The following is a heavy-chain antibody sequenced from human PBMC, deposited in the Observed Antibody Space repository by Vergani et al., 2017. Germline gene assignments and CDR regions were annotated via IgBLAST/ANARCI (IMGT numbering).Heavy chain of an antibody. CDR1: GVSMQSGSFY. Sequence: QVQLHESGPGLVKPSETLSLTCSVSGVSMQSGSFYWTWMRQTAGRRLEWIGRVYPSGTTNYNPSLNGRVTIFVDKSKNLLSLRWNSVTAADTAVYYCARGETRTDWFDPWGQGTLVTVSS. CDR3: ARGETRTDWFDP. J-gene: IGHJ5*02. D-gene: IGHD3/OR15-3a*01. CDR2: VYPSGTT. V-gene: IGHV4-61*02.